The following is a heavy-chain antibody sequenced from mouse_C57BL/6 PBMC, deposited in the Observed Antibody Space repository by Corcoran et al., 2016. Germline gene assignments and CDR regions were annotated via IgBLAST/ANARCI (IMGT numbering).Heavy chain of an antibody. CDR2: INTYSGVP. J-gene: IGHJ4*01. CDR3: ARSGNGYVYAMDY. V-gene: IGHV9-3*01. Sequence: QIQLVQSGPELKKPGETVKISCKASGYTFTTYGMSWVKQAPGKGVKWMGWINTYSGVPTYADDFKGRFAFSLETSASTAYLQINNLKNEDTATYFCARSGNGYVYAMDYWGQGTSVTVSS. D-gene: IGHD2-2*01. CDR1: GYTFTTYG.